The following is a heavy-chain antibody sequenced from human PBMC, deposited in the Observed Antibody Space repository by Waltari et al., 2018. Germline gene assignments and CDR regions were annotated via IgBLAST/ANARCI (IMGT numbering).Heavy chain of an antibody. J-gene: IGHJ6*03. CDR2: INRGGST. D-gene: IGHD2-2*01. V-gene: IGHV4-34*01. CDR3: ARGACSDTSCYANYYYMDV. Sequence: QVQLQQWGAGLLTPSETLSLTCAVYGGSFSDYYWTWILQPRGEGLGWIGEINRGGSTNYNASLKGRVTISVDSSKTQFSLRLTSVAAADTAVYYCARGACSDTSCYANYYYMDVWGKGTAVTVSS. CDR1: GGSFSDYY.